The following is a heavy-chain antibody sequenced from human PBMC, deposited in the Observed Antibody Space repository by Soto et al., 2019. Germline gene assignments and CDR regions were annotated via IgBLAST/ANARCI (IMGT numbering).Heavy chain of an antibody. Sequence: PSETLSLTCTASGGSISSYYWSWIRQPPGKGLEWIGYIYYSGSTNYNPSLKSRVTISVDTSKNQFSLKLSSVTAADTAVYYCAREDDYGDYEGWFDPWGQGTLVTVSS. CDR1: GGSISSYY. V-gene: IGHV4-59*01. CDR3: AREDDYGDYEGWFDP. J-gene: IGHJ5*02. CDR2: IYYSGST. D-gene: IGHD4-17*01.